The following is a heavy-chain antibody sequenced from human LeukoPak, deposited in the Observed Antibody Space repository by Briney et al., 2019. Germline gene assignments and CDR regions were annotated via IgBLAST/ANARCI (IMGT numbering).Heavy chain of an antibody. Sequence: SVKVSCKASGYTFTGYYMHWVRQAPGQGLEWMGWINPNSGGTNYAQKFQGRVTMTRDTSISTAYMELRSLRSDDTAVYYCARLGSGYSYGFGGNWFDPWGQGTLVTVSS. CDR3: ARLGSGYSYGFGGNWFDP. CDR1: GYTFTGYY. CDR2: INPNSGGT. J-gene: IGHJ5*02. V-gene: IGHV1-2*02. D-gene: IGHD5-18*01.